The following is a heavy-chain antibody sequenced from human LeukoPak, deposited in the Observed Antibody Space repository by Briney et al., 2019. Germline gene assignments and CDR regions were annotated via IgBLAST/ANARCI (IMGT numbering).Heavy chain of an antibody. J-gene: IGHJ4*02. Sequence: GRSLRLSCAASGFTFDDYGMSWVRQAPGKGLEWVSGINWNGGSTGYADSVKGRFTISRDNAKNSLYLQMNSLRAEDTALYYCARDADSSGYSPLDYWGQGTLVTVSS. D-gene: IGHD3-22*01. CDR3: ARDADSSGYSPLDY. CDR2: INWNGGST. V-gene: IGHV3-20*04. CDR1: GFTFDDYG.